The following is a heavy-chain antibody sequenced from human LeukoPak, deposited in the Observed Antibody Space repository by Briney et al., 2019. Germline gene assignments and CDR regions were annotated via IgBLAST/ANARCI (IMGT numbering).Heavy chain of an antibody. CDR1: GFTFSSYA. J-gene: IGHJ3*02. CDR3: AGSYYDSSGYYYGAFDI. D-gene: IGHD3-22*01. V-gene: IGHV3-64*01. CDR2: ISSNGGST. Sequence: GGSLRLSCAASGFTFSSYAMHWVRQAPGKGLEYVSAISSNGGSTYYANSVKGRFTISRDNSKDTLYLQMGSLRAEDMAVYYCAGSYYDSSGYYYGAFDIWGQGTMVTVSS.